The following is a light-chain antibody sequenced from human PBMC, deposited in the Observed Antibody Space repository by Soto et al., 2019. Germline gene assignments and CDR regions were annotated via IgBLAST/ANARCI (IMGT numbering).Light chain of an antibody. Sequence: EIVLTQSPGTLSLSPGERATVSCRASESVSSNSLVWYQQKPGQAPRLLIYGASNRATGIPYRFSGSGSGTDFTLTISRLEPEDFAVYYCQHYGGSYTFGPGTKVDIK. CDR1: ESVSSNS. V-gene: IGKV3-20*01. J-gene: IGKJ3*01. CDR3: QHYGGSYT. CDR2: GAS.